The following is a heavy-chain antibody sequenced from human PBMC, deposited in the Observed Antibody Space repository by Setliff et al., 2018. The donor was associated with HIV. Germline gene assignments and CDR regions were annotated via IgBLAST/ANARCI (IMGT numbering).Heavy chain of an antibody. CDR2: MYHTGST. CDR1: GYSISSGCY. CDR3: ARQPLYNDYDWRSYYFDY. V-gene: IGHV4-38-2*01. D-gene: IGHD5-12*01. Sequence: LSLTCAVSGYSISSGCYWGWIRQPPGKGLEWIGSMYHTGSTYYSPSLNSRFTISVDTSKNQFSLKLRSVTAADTALYYCARQPLYNDYDWRSYYFDYWGQGSLVTVSS. J-gene: IGHJ4*02.